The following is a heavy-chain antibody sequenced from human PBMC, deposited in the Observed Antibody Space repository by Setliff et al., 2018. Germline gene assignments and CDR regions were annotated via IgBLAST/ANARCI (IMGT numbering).Heavy chain of an antibody. Sequence: SETLSLTCTVSGGSISSGVYYWAWIRQPPGKGLEWIGRIYYRGDTYYNASLKSRLTLSVDTSKNQVSLNLRSVTAADTAVYYCARGGERYHSASWGQGTLVTVSS. CDR1: GGSISSGVYY. V-gene: IGHV4-39*01. J-gene: IGHJ4*02. CDR2: IYYRGDT. CDR3: ARGGERYHSAS. D-gene: IGHD1-1*01.